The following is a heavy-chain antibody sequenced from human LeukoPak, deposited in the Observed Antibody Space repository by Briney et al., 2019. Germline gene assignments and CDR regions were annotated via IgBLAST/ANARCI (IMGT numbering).Heavy chain of an antibody. CDR3: ARSRFYFDY. CDR2: IKPDGSEK. Sequence: GGSLRLSCAASGFTFSTYWMGWVHQAPGKGLEWVAKIKPDGSEKDHMDSVKGRFTISRDNAKNSLYLQLNSLRAEDTAVYYCARSRFYFDYWGQGTLVTVSS. V-gene: IGHV3-7*01. J-gene: IGHJ4*02. CDR1: GFTFSTYW.